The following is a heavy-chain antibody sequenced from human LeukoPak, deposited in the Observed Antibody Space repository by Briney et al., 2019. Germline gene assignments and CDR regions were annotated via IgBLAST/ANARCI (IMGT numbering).Heavy chain of an antibody. D-gene: IGHD2-15*01. Sequence: SETLSLTCAVYGGSFSGYYWSWIRQPPGKGLEWIREINHSGGTNYNPSLKSRVTISVDTSKNQFSLKLSSVTGADHAVYYCAIVVVVAATSRDEYFQHWGQGTLVTVSS. CDR2: INHSGGT. V-gene: IGHV4-34*01. CDR3: AIVVVVAATSRDEYFQH. CDR1: GGSFSGYY. J-gene: IGHJ1*01.